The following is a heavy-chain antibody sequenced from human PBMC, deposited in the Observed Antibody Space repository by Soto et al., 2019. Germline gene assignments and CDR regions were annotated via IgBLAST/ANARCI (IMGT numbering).Heavy chain of an antibody. CDR3: AKADGQQWLIPHLDT. CDR2: ISCCGGSA. D-gene: IGHD6-19*01. Sequence: EVQLLESGGGVVQPGGSLRLSCVASGFNFKKFAMAWVRQAAGDGLEWVSGISCCGGSASYADSVKGRFSIARADSKNTVSLQLQSLRVEDTAQYYCAKADGQQWLIPHLDTWGQGTLGTVS. V-gene: IGHV3-23*01. CDR1: GFNFKKFA. J-gene: IGHJ5*02.